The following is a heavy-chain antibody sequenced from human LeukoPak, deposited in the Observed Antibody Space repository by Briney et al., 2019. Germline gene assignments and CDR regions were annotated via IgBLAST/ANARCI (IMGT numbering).Heavy chain of an antibody. V-gene: IGHV4-34*01. CDR3: ATGGGGPRCRD. CDR1: GGSFSGSY. CDR2: IKDSGSI. Sequence: PSDTLSLTCAVYGGSFSGSYLTWIRQPPGKGLEWIGEIKDSGSISYNPSLKSRLTISVDKSKSQLSLKLTSITAADTAVYCCATGGGGPRCRDWGQGALVTVSS. D-gene: IGHD3-16*01. J-gene: IGHJ4*02.